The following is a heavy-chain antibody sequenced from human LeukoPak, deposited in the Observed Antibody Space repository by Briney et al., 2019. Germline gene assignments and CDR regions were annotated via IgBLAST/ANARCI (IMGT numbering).Heavy chain of an antibody. V-gene: IGHV3-23*01. CDR2: TAGSGISK. J-gene: IGHJ4*02. Sequence: GGSLRLSCVASGFTFNNYAMSWVRQAPGRGLEWASSTAGSGISKDYADSVKGRFTISKDKSKNTLYLQMNSLRAEDAAVYYCASPMWDTAIHDYWGQGTLVTVSS. CDR1: GFTFNNYA. D-gene: IGHD5-18*01. CDR3: ASPMWDTAIHDY.